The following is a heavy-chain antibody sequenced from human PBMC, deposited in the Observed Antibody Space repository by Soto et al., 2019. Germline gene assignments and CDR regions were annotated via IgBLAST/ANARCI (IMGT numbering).Heavy chain of an antibody. Sequence: TSETLSLTCAVYGGSFSGYYWSWIRQPPGKGLEWIGEINHSGSTNYNPSLKSRVTISVDTSKNQFSLKLSSVTAADTAVYYCARFSRIAARLGAWFDPWGQGTLVTVS. CDR3: ARFSRIAARLGAWFDP. CDR2: INHSGST. V-gene: IGHV4-34*01. CDR1: GGSFSGYY. D-gene: IGHD6-6*01. J-gene: IGHJ5*02.